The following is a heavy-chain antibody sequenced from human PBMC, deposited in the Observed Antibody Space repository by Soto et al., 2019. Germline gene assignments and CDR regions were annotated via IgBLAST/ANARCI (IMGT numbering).Heavy chain of an antibody. CDR3: ARGLKYYDILTGSYYYYYYGMDV. CDR1: GGSISSSNW. CDR2: IYHSGST. D-gene: IGHD3-9*01. Sequence: SETLSLTCAVSGGSISSSNWWSWVREPPGKGLEWIGEIYHSGSTNYNPSLKSRVTISVDKSKNQFPLKLSSVTAADTAVYYCARGLKYYDILTGSYYYYYYGMDVWGQGTTVTVSS. J-gene: IGHJ6*02. V-gene: IGHV4-4*02.